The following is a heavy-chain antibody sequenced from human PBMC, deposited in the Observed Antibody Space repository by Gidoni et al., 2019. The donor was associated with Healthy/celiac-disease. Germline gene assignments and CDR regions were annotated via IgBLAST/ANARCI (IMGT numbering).Heavy chain of an antibody. CDR2: ISGSGGST. J-gene: IGHJ4*02. D-gene: IGHD4-4*01. CDR3: AQRPRPETTVTTSDY. V-gene: IGHV3-23*01. CDR1: GFTFSSYA. Sequence: EVQLLESGGGLVQPGGSLRLSCAASGFTFSSYAMSWVRQAPGKGLEWVSAISGSGGSTYYADSVKGRFTISRDNSKNTLYLQMNSLRAEDTAVYYCAQRPRPETTVTTSDYWGQGTLVTVSS.